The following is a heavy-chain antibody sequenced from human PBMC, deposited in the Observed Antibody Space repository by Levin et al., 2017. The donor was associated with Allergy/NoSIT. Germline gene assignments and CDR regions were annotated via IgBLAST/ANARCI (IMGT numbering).Heavy chain of an antibody. CDR3: VIGSAYGYGHYYFDY. CDR1: GGTFSHYA. CDR2: IVPVFGLT. V-gene: IGHV1-69*10. Sequence: SVKVSCKSSGGTFSHYALSWVRQAPGQGFEWMGRIVPVFGLTHYAQKFHGRVTLTADKSTSTANMELSSLRSDDTACYYCVIGSAYGYGHYYFDYWGQGTLVTVSS. D-gene: IGHD5-18*01. J-gene: IGHJ4*02.